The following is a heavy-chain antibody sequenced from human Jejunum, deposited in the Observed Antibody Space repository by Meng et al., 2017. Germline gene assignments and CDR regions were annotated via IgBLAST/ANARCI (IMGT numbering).Heavy chain of an antibody. CDR1: GGAFKGNY. CDR2: INQSGRT. Sequence: QVRTQHGGAGALKPPETRSLPCAFYGGAFKGNYWSWIRQSPGRGLEWIGEINQSGRTHYNPSLVGRATLSVDPSKQQFSLELKSMTAADTAVYYCARLTLLEYLSYGLPYFEYWGQGGLVTVSS. J-gene: IGHJ4*02. V-gene: IGHV4-34*02. CDR3: ARLTLLEYLSYGLPYFEY. D-gene: IGHD1-1*01.